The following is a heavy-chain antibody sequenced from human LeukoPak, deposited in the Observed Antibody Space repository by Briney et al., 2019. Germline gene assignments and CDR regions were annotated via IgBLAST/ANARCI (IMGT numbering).Heavy chain of an antibody. CDR1: GGSISSSNW. D-gene: IGHD3-22*01. J-gene: IGHJ1*01. V-gene: IGHV4-4*02. CDR3: ARRAEYYDSSPRAEYFQH. Sequence: KPSETLSLTCAVSGGSISSSNWWSWVRQPPGKGLEWIGEIYHSGSTNYNPSLKSRVTISVDKSKNQFSLKLSSVTAADTAVYYCARRAEYYDSSPRAEYFQHWGQGTLVTVSS. CDR2: IYHSGST.